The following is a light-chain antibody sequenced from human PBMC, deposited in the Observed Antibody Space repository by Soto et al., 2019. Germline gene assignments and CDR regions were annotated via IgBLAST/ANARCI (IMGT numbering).Light chain of an antibody. CDR2: GNN. Sequence: QSVLTQPPSVSGAPGQRVTISCTGSSSNIGAGYDVHWYQHLPGTAPKLLIYGNNNRPSGVPDRFSGSKSGTSASLAITGLQADDEAASSCQSYDSRLRGSVSGGGTQLTVL. V-gene: IGLV1-40*01. CDR3: QSYDSRLRGSV. CDR1: SSNIGAGYD. J-gene: IGLJ2*01.